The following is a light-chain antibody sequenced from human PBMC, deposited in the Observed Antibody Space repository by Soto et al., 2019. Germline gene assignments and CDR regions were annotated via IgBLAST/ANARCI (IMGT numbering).Light chain of an antibody. CDR2: DAS. Sequence: EIVLTQSPATVSLSAGERATLSFRASQSVSSYLAWYQQKPGQAPRLLIYDASNRATGIPARFSGSGSGTDFTLTISSLEPEDFAVYYCQQRSNWPTTFGQGTRLEIK. CDR1: QSVSSY. CDR3: QQRSNWPTT. V-gene: IGKV3-11*01. J-gene: IGKJ5*01.